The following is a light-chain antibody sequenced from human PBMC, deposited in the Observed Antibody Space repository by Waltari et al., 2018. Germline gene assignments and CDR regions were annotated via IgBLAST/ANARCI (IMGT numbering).Light chain of an antibody. CDR2: DTS. J-gene: IGKJ1*01. CDR3: QQRTDWPRT. V-gene: IGKV3-11*01. CDR1: QSVNGY. Sequence: IVLTQSPATLSLSPGERATLSCRASQSVNGYLAWYQQKPGQAPRLLIDDTSNRATGIPARFSGSGSGTDFTLTISRLEPEDFAVYYCQQRTDWPRTFGQGTKVEIK.